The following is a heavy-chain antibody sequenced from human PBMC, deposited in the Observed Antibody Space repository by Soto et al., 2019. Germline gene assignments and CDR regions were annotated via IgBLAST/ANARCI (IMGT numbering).Heavy chain of an antibody. D-gene: IGHD2-21*02. CDR2: IYYSGST. J-gene: IGHJ6*02. CDR1: GGSISSGDYY. Sequence: QVQLQESGPGLVKPSQTLSLTCTVSGGSISSGDYYWSWIRQPPGKGLEWIGYIYYSGSTYYNPSLKSRVTRSVDTSKNQFSLKLSSVTAADTAVYYCARVRAWSWCGGDCYPPYYYGMDVWGQGTTVTVSS. V-gene: IGHV4-30-4*01. CDR3: ARVRAWSWCGGDCYPPYYYGMDV.